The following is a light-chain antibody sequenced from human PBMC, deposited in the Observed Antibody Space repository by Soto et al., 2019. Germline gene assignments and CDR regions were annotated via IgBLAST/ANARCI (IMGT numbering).Light chain of an antibody. V-gene: IGKV4-1*01. CDR1: QSVLYSSNNENY. Sequence: DIVMTQSPDSLAVSLGERATINCKSSQSVLYSSNNENYLAWYQQKPGQPPNLLIYWASTRESGVPDRFSGSASGTDLTLTISSLQAEDVAVYYCQQYYSTPPTFGQGTKVEIK. CDR2: WAS. J-gene: IGKJ1*01. CDR3: QQYYSTPPT.